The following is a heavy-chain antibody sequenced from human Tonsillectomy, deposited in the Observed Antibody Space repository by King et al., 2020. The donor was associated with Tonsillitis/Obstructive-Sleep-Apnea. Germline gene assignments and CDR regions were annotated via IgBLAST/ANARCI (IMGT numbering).Heavy chain of an antibody. J-gene: IGHJ3*02. CDR2: ISSSGSTI. V-gene: IGHV3-48*03. Sequence: QLVQSGGGLVQPGGSLRLPCAASGFTFSSYEMNWVRQAPGKGLEWVSYISSSGSTIYYADSVKGRFTISRDNAKNSLYLQMNSLRAEDTAVYYCARLVVVVVAATQSGFDIWGQGTMVTVSS. CDR3: ARLVVVVVAATQSGFDI. CDR1: GFTFSSYE. D-gene: IGHD2-15*01.